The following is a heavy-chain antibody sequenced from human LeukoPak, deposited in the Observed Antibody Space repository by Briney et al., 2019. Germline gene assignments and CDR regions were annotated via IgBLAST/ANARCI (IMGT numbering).Heavy chain of an antibody. CDR1: GFTFSNAW. V-gene: IGHV3-15*01. CDR2: IKSKTDGGTT. D-gene: IGHD2-2*01. J-gene: IGHJ6*03. Sequence: GGSLRFFCAASGFTFSNAWMSWVRQAPGKGLEWVGRIKSKTDGGTTDYAAPVKGRFTISRDDSKNTLYLQMNSLKSEDTAVYYCTTDLSKTRTIVVVPAAHHYYYYMDVWGKGTTVTVSS. CDR3: TTDLSKTRTIVVVPAAHHYYYYMDV.